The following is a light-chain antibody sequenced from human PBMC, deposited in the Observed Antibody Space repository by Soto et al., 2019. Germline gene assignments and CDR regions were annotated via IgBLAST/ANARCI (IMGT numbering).Light chain of an antibody. V-gene: IGLV3-21*04. J-gene: IGLJ2*01. CDR1: NIGSKS. Sequence: YELTQPPSVSVAPGKTARITCGGNNIGSKSVHWYQQKPGQAPVLVIYYDSDRPSGIPERFSGSNSGNTATLTISRVEAGDEADYYCQVWDSSSDLRVFGGGTKLTVL. CDR2: YDS. CDR3: QVWDSSSDLRV.